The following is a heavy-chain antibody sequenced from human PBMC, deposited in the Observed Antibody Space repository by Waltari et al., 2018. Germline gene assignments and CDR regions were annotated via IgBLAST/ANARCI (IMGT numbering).Heavy chain of an antibody. CDR2: INNDGSTT. CDR3: TRYFNGAFDI. Sequence: EVQLVESGGGLVQPGGSLRLSCAASGFTFSSYCLHWVRQAPGKGLVCVSRINNDGSTTTYADSVKGRFTISRDNAKNTLYLQMSSLRAEDTAVYYCTRYFNGAFDIWGQGTMVTVSS. V-gene: IGHV3-74*01. J-gene: IGHJ3*02. CDR1: GFTFSSYC.